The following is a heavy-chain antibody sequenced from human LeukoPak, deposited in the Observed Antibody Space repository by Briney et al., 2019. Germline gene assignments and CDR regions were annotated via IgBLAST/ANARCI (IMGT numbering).Heavy chain of an antibody. D-gene: IGHD3-22*01. J-gene: IGHJ5*02. V-gene: IGHV1-46*01. CDR2: INPTHGTT. CDR1: GYTFTNYY. Sequence: GASEKVSCKASGYTFTNYYMHWVRQAPGQGLEWMGIINPTHGTTTYAQKFQGRVAMTRDTSTRTVYMELSSLRSEDTALYYCARGDVYDSSVYNWFDTWGQGTLVIVSS. CDR3: ARGDVYDSSVYNWFDT.